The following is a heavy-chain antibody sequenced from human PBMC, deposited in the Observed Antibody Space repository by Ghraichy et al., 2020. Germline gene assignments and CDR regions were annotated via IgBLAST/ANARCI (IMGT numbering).Heavy chain of an antibody. CDR1: GFTFTSSA. CDR2: IVVGSGNT. CDR3: AADLYCSGGSCYRYYYYGMDV. Sequence: SVKVSCKASGFTFTSSAVQLVRQARGQRLEWIGWIVVGSGNTNYAQKFQERVTITRDMSTSTAYMELSSLRSEDTAVYYCAADLYCSGGSCYRYYYYGMDVWGQGTTVTVSS. V-gene: IGHV1-58*01. D-gene: IGHD2-15*01. J-gene: IGHJ6*02.